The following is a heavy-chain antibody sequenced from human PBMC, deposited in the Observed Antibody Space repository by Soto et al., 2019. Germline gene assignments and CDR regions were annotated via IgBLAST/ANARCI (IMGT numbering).Heavy chain of an antibody. CDR3: AKAYCSGGTCTGFDY. Sequence: EVQLLESGGGLVQPGGSLRLSCAASGFTFSNYAMSWVRQAPGEGLEWVSSISSSGGGTSYADSVRGRFTISRDNSKNTRYLQMDSLRAEDMAIYYCAKAYCSGGTCTGFDYWGQGTLVTVSS. V-gene: IGHV3-23*01. CDR2: ISSSGGGT. D-gene: IGHD2-15*01. J-gene: IGHJ4*02. CDR1: GFTFSNYA.